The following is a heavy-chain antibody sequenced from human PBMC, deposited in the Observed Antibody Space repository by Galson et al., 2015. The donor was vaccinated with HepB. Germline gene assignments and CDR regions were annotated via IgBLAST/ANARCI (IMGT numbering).Heavy chain of an antibody. V-gene: IGHV1-46*04. Sequence: SVKVSCKASGYTFTSYSIHWVRQAPGQGLEWMGIINPSGGSTSYAQKLQGRVTMTRDTSTSTVYMELSSLRSEDTAVYYCAIAAAGTGFDYWGQGTLVTVSS. CDR2: INPSGGST. CDR1: GYTFTSYS. D-gene: IGHD6-13*01. CDR3: AIAAAGTGFDY. J-gene: IGHJ4*02.